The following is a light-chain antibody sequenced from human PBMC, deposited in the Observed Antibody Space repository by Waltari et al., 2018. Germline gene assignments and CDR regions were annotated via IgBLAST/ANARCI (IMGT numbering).Light chain of an antibody. J-gene: IGKJ1*01. CDR2: GAS. Sequence: EIAFTPSPGTLSLSPGESATLSCRASQSVSSSYLAWYQQKPGQAPRVLIHGASNRATGIPDRFSGSGSGTDFTLTISRLEPEDFAVYYCQQYGSSPWTFGQGTKVEIK. CDR1: QSVSSSY. CDR3: QQYGSSPWT. V-gene: IGKV3-20*01.